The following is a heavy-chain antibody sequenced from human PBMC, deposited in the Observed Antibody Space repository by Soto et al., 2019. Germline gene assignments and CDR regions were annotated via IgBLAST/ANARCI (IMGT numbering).Heavy chain of an antibody. CDR3: ARDITIFPTPRINYYYGMDV. CDR2: IWDDGSNK. D-gene: IGHD3-3*01. V-gene: IGHV3-33*01. CDR1: GFTFSSYG. J-gene: IGHJ6*02. Sequence: GGSLRLSCAASGFTFSSYGMHWVRQAPGKGLEWVAVIWDDGSNKYYADSVKGRFTISRDNSKNTLYLQMNSLRAEETAVYYCARDITIFPTPRINYYYGMDVWGQGTTVTVSS.